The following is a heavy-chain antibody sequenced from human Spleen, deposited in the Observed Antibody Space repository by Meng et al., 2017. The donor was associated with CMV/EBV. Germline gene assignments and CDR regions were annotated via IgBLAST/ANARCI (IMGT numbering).Heavy chain of an antibody. CDR1: EFTFSSYS. V-gene: IGHV3-21*01. J-gene: IGHJ4*02. CDR2: ISSTSSYI. CDR3: ASLMATSGQGVDY. Sequence: GESLKISCAASEFTFSSYSMNWVRQAPGKGLEWVSSISSTSSYIYYADSVKGRFTISRDNAKNSLYLQMNSLRAEDTAVYYCASLMATSGQGVDYWGQGTLVTVSS. D-gene: IGHD5-24*01.